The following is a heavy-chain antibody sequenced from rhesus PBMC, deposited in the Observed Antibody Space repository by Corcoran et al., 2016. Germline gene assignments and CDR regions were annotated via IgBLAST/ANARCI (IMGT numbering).Heavy chain of an antibody. J-gene: IGHJ5-1*01. Sequence: QVQLQESGPGLVKPSETLSLTCAVAVGSISDDYYWSWIRQAPGKGLEWSGYIYGSGGGTNYKPTLKNRVTITIDTSKNQVSLKLSSVTAADTAVYYCARKAGVIIRYNRFDVWGAGVLVTVSS. V-gene: IGHV4-106*01. CDR3: ARKAGVIIRYNRFDV. CDR2: IYGSGGGT. D-gene: IGHD3-34*01. CDR1: VGSISDDYY.